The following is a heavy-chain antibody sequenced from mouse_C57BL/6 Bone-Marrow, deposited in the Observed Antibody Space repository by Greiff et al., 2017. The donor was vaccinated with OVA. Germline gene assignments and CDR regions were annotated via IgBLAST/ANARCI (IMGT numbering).Heavy chain of an antibody. CDR1: TSYW. J-gene: IGHJ1*03. D-gene: IGHD1-1*01. CDR2: IYPGSGST. V-gene: IGHV1-55*01. Sequence: VQLKQPGAELVKPGASVKMSFTSYWITWVKQRPGQGLEWIGDIYPGSGSTNYNEKFKSKATLTVDTSSSTAYMQLSSLTSEDSAVYYCARRYYGSSYWYFDVWGTGTTVTVSS. CDR3: ARRYYGSSYWYFDV.